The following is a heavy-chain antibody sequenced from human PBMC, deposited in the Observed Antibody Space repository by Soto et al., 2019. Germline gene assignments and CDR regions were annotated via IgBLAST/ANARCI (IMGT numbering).Heavy chain of an antibody. CDR2: IFYDVYT. V-gene: IGHV4-39*01. CDR3: ARLPAAVPHD. Sequence: QLQLQESGPGLVMPSETLSLTCTVSGDSISGRPYLWGCIRQPPGKRLEWMGSIFYDVYTVYSPSIQSRVTISVDTSKNQFSLRLTSVDAADTALYFCARLPAAVPHDWGQGTLVTVSS. D-gene: IGHD2-15*01. J-gene: IGHJ4*02. CDR1: GDSISGRPYL.